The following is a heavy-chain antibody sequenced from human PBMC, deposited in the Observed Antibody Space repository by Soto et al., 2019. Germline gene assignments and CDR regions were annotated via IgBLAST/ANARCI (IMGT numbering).Heavy chain of an antibody. Sequence: GASLKISCKGAVFSYTRYWNGCVPPLTGKGLACLGIIHPGDADTRYSPSFQGQVTISADKSISTAYLQWSSLKASDTAMYYCARQSYTMVRGVILYYYGMDVWGQGTKVTVSS. D-gene: IGHD3-10*01. V-gene: IGHV5-51*01. CDR2: IHPGDADT. CDR3: ARQSYTMVRGVILYYYGMDV. CDR1: VFSYTRYW. J-gene: IGHJ6*02.